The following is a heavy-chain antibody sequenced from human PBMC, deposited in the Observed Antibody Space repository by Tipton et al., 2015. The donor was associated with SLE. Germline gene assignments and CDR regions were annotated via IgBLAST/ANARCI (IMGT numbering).Heavy chain of an antibody. CDR1: GFTFSNYW. V-gene: IGHV3-74*01. CDR3: AKEQKLGTWFDP. J-gene: IGHJ5*02. CDR2: INTDGRIT. Sequence: SLRLSCAASGFTFSNYWMHWVRQVPGKGLVWVSRINTDGRITNYADSAKGRFTISRDNSKNTLYLQMDSLRDEDTAVYYCAKEQKLGTWFDPWGQGTLVTVSS. D-gene: IGHD1-1*01.